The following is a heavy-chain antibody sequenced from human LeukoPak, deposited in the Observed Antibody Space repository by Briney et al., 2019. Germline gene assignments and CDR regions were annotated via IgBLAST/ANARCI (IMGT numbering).Heavy chain of an antibody. D-gene: IGHD3-22*01. V-gene: IGHV4-59*06. Sequence: SETLSLTCTVSGGSISSYYWSWIRQHPEKGLEWIGYIYYSGSTYYNPSLKSRVTISVDTSKNQFSLKLSSVTAADTAVYYCARARSSSGYLFDYWGQGTLVTVSS. CDR3: ARARSSSGYLFDY. CDR1: GGSISSYY. J-gene: IGHJ4*02. CDR2: IYYSGST.